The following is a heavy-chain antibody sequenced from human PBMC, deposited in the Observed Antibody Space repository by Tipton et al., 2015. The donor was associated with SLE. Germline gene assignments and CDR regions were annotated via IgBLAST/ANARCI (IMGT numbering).Heavy chain of an antibody. Sequence: SLRLSCAASGFTFSSYAMHWVRQAPGKGLEWVSSISSSSSYIYYADSVKGRFTISRDNSKNTLYLQMNSLRAEDTAVYYCAKVRKAAAGIGPFDYWGQGTLVTVSS. D-gene: IGHD6-13*01. CDR1: GFTFSSYA. V-gene: IGHV3-21*01. CDR3: AKVRKAAAGIGPFDY. J-gene: IGHJ4*02. CDR2: ISSSSSYI.